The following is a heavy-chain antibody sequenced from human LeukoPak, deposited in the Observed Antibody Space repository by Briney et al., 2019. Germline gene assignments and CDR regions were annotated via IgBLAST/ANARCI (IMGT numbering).Heavy chain of an antibody. CDR2: IYHSGST. CDR3: ARAGWPYYFDY. J-gene: IGHJ4*02. V-gene: IGHV4-4*02. CDR1: GGSISSNNW. Sequence: PSGTLSLTCAVSGGSISSNNWWSWVRQPPGKGLEWIGEIYHSGSTDYNPSLRSRVTISVDTSKNQFSLKLSSVTAADTAVYYCARAGWPYYFDYWGRGTLVTVSS.